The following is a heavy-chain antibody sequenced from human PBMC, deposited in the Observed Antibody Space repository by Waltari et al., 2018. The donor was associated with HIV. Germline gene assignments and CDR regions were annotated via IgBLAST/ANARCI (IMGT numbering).Heavy chain of an antibody. CDR3: ARARYCSSTRCYTKGRRNSFYYYALDV. D-gene: IGHD2-2*02. Sequence: QVQLQQWGAGLLKPSETLSLTCAVYGGPFSGYYWSWIRQPPGKGLEWIGEINHRGSTNYNPSLKSRVIISVDTSMNQFSLKLSSGTAADTAVYYCARARYCSSTRCYTKGRRNSFYYYALDVWGQGP. V-gene: IGHV4-34*01. CDR1: GGPFSGYY. J-gene: IGHJ6*02. CDR2: INHRGST.